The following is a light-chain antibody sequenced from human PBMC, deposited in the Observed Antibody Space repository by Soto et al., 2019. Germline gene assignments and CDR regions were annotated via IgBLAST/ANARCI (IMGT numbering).Light chain of an antibody. J-gene: IGKJ1*01. V-gene: IGKV3-20*01. CDR2: SAS. CDR1: QSVSSY. Sequence: EIVLAQSPATLSLSPGERATLSCRASQSVSSYLAWYQQKPGQAPRLLIYSASTRATGIPDRFSGRGSGTDFTLTISRLEPEDFAVYYCQHYGTSPSTFGRGTKVDI. CDR3: QHYGTSPST.